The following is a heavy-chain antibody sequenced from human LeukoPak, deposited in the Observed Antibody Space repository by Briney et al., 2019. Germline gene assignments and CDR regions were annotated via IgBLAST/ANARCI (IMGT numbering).Heavy chain of an antibody. CDR2: ISSSSSYI. V-gene: IGHV3-21*01. J-gene: IGHJ4*02. D-gene: IGHD4-17*01. CDR1: GFTFSSYS. Sequence: GGSLRLSCAASGFTFSSYSMNWVRQAPGKGLEWVSSISSSSSYIYYADSVKGRFTISRDNAKNSLYLQMNSLRAEDTAVYYCARSAQGRYGDSDFDYWGQGTLVTVSS. CDR3: ARSAQGRYGDSDFDY.